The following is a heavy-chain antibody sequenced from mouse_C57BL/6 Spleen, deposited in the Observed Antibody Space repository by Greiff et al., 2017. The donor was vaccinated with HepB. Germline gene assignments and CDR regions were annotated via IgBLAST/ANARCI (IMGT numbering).Heavy chain of an antibody. Sequence: EVHLVESGGGLVKPGGSLKLSCAASGFTFSSYTMSWVRQTPEKRLEWVATISGGGGNTYYPDSVKGRFTISRDNAKNTLYLQMSSLRSEDTALYYCARGDYYYGSLDYWGQGTTLTVSS. V-gene: IGHV5-9*01. D-gene: IGHD1-1*01. CDR1: GFTFSSYT. J-gene: IGHJ2*01. CDR2: ISGGGGNT. CDR3: ARGDYYYGSLDY.